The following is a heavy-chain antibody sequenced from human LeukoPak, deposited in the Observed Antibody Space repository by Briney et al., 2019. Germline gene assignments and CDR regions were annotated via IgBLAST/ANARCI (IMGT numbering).Heavy chain of an antibody. Sequence: SETLSLTCTVSGGSISSGGYYWSWIRQHPGKGLEWIGEINHSGSTNYNPSLKSRVTISVDTSKNQFSLKLSSVTAADTAVYYCARGVFDNSYDSRGYHDYWGQGTLVTVSS. V-gene: IGHV4-31*03. CDR1: GGSISSGGYY. CDR2: INHSGST. CDR3: ARGVFDNSYDSRGYHDY. D-gene: IGHD3-22*01. J-gene: IGHJ4*02.